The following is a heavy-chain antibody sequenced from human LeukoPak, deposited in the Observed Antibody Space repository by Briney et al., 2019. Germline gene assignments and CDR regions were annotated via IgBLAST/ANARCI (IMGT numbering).Heavy chain of an antibody. J-gene: IGHJ3*02. V-gene: IGHV4-34*01. D-gene: IGHD1-1*01. CDR1: GGSFSGYY. Sequence: SETLSLTCAVYGGSFSGYYWSWIRQPPGKGLEWIGEINHSGSTNYNPSLKSRVAISVDTSKNQFSLKLSSVAAADTAVYYCARVNWNDQEADAFDIWGQGTMVTVSS. CDR2: INHSGST. CDR3: ARVNWNDQEADAFDI.